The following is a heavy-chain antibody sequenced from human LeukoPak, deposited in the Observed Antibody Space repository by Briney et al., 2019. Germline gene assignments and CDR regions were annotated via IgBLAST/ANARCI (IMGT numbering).Heavy chain of an antibody. Sequence: GASVKVSCKASGYTFTSYFMHWVRQAPGQGLEWMGLVNPSGGSTNYAQKFQGRVTMTRDMSTSTVFMELDSLRSEDTAVYYCARGPGGLGDYWGQGTLVTVSS. D-gene: IGHD3-16*01. J-gene: IGHJ4*02. V-gene: IGHV1-46*01. CDR2: VNPSGGST. CDR3: ARGPGGLGDY. CDR1: GYTFTSYF.